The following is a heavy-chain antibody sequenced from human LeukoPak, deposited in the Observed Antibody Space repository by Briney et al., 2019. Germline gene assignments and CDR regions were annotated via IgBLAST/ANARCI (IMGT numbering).Heavy chain of an antibody. V-gene: IGHV1-18*01. Sequence: ASVKVSCKASGYTFTSYGISWVRQAPGQGLEWMGWISAYNGNTNYAQKLQGRVTMTTDTSTSTAYMEPRSLRSHDTAVYYCARAPYYDILTGFGVFDYWGQGTLVTVSS. CDR2: ISAYNGNT. CDR3: ARAPYYDILTGFGVFDY. CDR1: GYTFTSYG. J-gene: IGHJ4*02. D-gene: IGHD3-9*01.